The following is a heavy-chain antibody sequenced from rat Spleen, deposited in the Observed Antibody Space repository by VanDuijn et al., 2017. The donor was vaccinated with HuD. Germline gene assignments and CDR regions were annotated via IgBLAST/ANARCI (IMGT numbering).Heavy chain of an antibody. J-gene: IGHJ2*01. V-gene: IGHV5-25*01. Sequence: EVQLVESGGGLVQPGRSMKLSCAASGFTFSNYYMAWVRQAPTKGLEWVAFISTGGGNTYYRDSVKGRFTISRDNAKSTLYLQMDSLRSEDTATYYCARDGGLWGWGQGVMVTVSS. D-gene: IGHD1-11*01. CDR3: ARDGGLWG. CDR2: ISTGGGNT. CDR1: GFTFSNYY.